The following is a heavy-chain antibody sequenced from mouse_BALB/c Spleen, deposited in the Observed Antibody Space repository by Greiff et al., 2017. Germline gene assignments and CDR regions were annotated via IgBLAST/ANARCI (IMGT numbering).Heavy chain of an antibody. Sequence: VQLQQSGAELVRPGTSVKISCKASGYTFTNYWLGWVKQRPGHGLEWIGDIYPGGGYTNYNEKFKSKATLTVDNSSSTAYMELRSLTSEDSAVYYCAREDWDPVYFDYWGQGTTLTVSS. V-gene: IGHV1-63*01. J-gene: IGHJ2*01. CDR3: AREDWDPVYFDY. CDR1: GYTFTNYW. CDR2: IYPGGGYT. D-gene: IGHD4-1*01.